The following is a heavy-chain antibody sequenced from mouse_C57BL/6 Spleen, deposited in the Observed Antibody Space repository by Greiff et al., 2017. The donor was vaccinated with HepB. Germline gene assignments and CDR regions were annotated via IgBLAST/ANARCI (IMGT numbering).Heavy chain of an antibody. CDR1: GYAFSSYW. Sequence: QVQLKESGAELVKPGASVKISCKASGYAFSSYWMNWVNQRPGKGLEWIGQIYPGDGDTNYNGKFKGKATLTADKSSSTAYMQLSSLTSEDSAVYFCARSKEYFDVWGTGTTVTVSS. CDR3: ARSKEYFDV. V-gene: IGHV1-80*01. CDR2: IYPGDGDT. J-gene: IGHJ1*03.